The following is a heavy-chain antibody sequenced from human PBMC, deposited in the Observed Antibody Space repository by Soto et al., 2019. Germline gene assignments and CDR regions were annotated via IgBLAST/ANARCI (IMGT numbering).Heavy chain of an antibody. CDR3: ARAPNTWELLPSRLWTGFDY. J-gene: IGHJ4*02. CDR1: GGSISSGGYY. Sequence: SECLSLTCTVSGGSISSGGYYWSWIRQHPGKGLEWIGYIYYSGSTYYNPSLKSRVTISVDTSKNQFSLKLSSVTAADTAVYYCARAPNTWELLPSRLWTGFDYWGQGTLVTVSS. V-gene: IGHV4-31*03. D-gene: IGHD1-26*01. CDR2: IYYSGST.